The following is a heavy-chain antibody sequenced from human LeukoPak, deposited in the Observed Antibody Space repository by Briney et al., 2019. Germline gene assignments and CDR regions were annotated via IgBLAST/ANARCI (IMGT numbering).Heavy chain of an antibody. V-gene: IGHV3-23*01. CDR2: ISDSGGRT. J-gene: IGHJ5*02. D-gene: IGHD3-3*01. CDR3: AKSPTDFWSDEPYNWFDP. Sequence: GGSLRLSCAASGFTFRRYAMTWVRQAPGKGLEWVSAISDSGGRTYYADSVKGRFTISRDNSKNSLYLQMNSLRAEDTAVYYCAKSPTDFWSDEPYNWFDPWGQGTLVTVSS. CDR1: GFTFRRYA.